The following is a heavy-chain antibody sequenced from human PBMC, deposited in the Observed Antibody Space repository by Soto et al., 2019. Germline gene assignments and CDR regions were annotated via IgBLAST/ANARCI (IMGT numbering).Heavy chain of an antibody. V-gene: IGHV1-18*01. CDR3: ARVLSSSFEKQCFDY. CDR1: GYTFTSYG. CDR2: ISAYNGNT. D-gene: IGHD6-6*01. J-gene: IGHJ4*02. Sequence: SVKXSCKASGYTFTSYGISWVRQAPGQGLXWMGWISAYNGNTNYAQKLQGRVTMTTDTSTSTAYMELRSLRSDDTAVYYCARVLSSSFEKQCFDYWGQGTLVTVSS.